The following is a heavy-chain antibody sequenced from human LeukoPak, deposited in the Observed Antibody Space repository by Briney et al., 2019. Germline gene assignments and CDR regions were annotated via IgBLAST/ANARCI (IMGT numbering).Heavy chain of an antibody. CDR1: GFTFSSYW. CDR2: INSDGSST. D-gene: IGHD4-17*01. J-gene: IGHJ4*02. V-gene: IGHV3-74*01. Sequence: GGSLRLSCAASGFTFSSYWMHWVRQAPGKGLLWVSRINSDGSSTSYADSVKGRFTISRDNAKNTLYPQMNSLRAEDTAVYYCAREASTGLFDYWGQGTLVTVSS. CDR3: AREASTGLFDY.